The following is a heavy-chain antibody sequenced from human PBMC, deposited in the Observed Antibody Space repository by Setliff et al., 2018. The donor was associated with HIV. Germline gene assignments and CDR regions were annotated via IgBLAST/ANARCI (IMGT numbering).Heavy chain of an antibody. CDR2: IIPIFGTA. V-gene: IGHV1-69*05. CDR3: ARSVYGSGTYPLDI. Sequence: GASVKVSCKASGGAFSSYALSWVRQAPGQGLEWMGGIIPIFGTANYAQKFQGRVTITTDESTSTAYMELSSLRSEDTAVYYCARSVYGSGTYPLDIWGLGILVTVSS. D-gene: IGHD3-10*01. J-gene: IGHJ4*02. CDR1: GGAFSSYA.